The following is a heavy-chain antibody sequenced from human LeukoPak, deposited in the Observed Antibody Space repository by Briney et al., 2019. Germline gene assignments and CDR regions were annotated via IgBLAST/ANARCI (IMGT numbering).Heavy chain of an antibody. D-gene: IGHD3-10*01. CDR1: GFTFSSYA. Sequence: PGGSLRLSCAASGFTFSSYAMSWVRQAPGKGLEWVSATSGSGGSTYYADSVKGRFTISRDNSKNTLYLQMNSLRAEDTAVYYCAKDPSYILLWFGELDYWGQGTLVTVSS. CDR3: AKDPSYILLWFGELDY. J-gene: IGHJ4*02. CDR2: TSGSGGST. V-gene: IGHV3-23*01.